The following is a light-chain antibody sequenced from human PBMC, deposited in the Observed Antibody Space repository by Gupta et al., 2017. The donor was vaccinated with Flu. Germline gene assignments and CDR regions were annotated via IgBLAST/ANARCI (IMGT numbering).Light chain of an antibody. CDR1: QGRVKSNGKVD. V-gene: IGKV2-30*01. CDR2: KVS. Sequence: VALGQPSSSCCGSSQGRVKSNGKVDLDWFQQRPGQSPRRLIYKVSNRDSGVPDRFSGSGSGTDFTLKISRVEAVDFAIYYCTQEKFCPHTFGQGTTLEI. J-gene: IGKJ2*01. CDR3: TQEKFCPHT.